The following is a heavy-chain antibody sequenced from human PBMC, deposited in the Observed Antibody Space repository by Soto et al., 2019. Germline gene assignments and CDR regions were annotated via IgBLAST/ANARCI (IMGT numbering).Heavy chain of an antibody. Sequence: QVQLQESGPGLMKPSGTLSLTCAVSGGSITSNWWSWVRQPPGKGMEWIAEIFHTGSANYNPSLMSRLTISMYKSKNHLSLNLTSVTAADTAGYYCARHSAVSGTRCFDHWGQGTQGIFSA. J-gene: IGHJ4*02. CDR3: ARHSAVSGTRCFDH. D-gene: IGHD2-21*01. V-gene: IGHV4-4*02. CDR1: GGSITSNW. CDR2: IFHTGSA.